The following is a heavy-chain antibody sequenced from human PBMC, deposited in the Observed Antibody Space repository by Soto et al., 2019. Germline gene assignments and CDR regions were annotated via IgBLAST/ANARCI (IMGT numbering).Heavy chain of an antibody. D-gene: IGHD6-6*01. Sequence: PGGSLRLSCAASGFAFSSYGMHWVRQAPGKGLEWVAVIWYDGSNKYYADSVKGRFTISRDNSKNTLYLQMNSLRAEDTAVYYCARVSEGEYSSPMDVWGKGTTVTVSS. CDR1: GFAFSSYG. V-gene: IGHV3-33*01. J-gene: IGHJ6*04. CDR2: IWYDGSNK. CDR3: ARVSEGEYSSPMDV.